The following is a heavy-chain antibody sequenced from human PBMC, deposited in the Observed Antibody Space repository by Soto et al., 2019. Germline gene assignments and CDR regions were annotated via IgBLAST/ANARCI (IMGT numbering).Heavy chain of an antibody. CDR1: GFTFTKYS. V-gene: IGHV3-21*05. CDR2: ISSSSSYI. CDR3: AKDKPGTTSFDY. Sequence: GGSLRLSCVTSGFTFTKYSMNWVRQAPGKGLEWVSYISSSSSYIYYADSVKGRFTISRDTSKNTLYLQLNTLRADDTAVYYCAKDKPGTTSFDYWGQGTLVTVSS. D-gene: IGHD1-1*01. J-gene: IGHJ4*02.